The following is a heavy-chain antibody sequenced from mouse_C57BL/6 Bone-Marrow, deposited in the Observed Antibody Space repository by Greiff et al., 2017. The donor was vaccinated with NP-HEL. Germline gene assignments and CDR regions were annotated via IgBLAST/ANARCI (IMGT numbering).Heavy chain of an antibody. J-gene: IGHJ2*01. D-gene: IGHD1-1*01. CDR1: GYTFTDYY. CDR2: ICPGSGST. CDR3: ARGGEGRVDY. Sequence: VQLQQSGPELVKPGASVKISCKASGYTFTDYYINWVKQRPGQGLEWIGWICPGSGSTYYNEKFKGKATLTVDKSSSTAHMLLSSLTSEDSAGYFSARGGEGRVDYWGQGTTLTVSS. V-gene: IGHV1-75*01.